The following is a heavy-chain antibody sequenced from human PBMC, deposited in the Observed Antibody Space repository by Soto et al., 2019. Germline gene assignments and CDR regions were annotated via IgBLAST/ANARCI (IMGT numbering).Heavy chain of an antibody. Sequence: ASVKVSCKASRFTFTSYAMYWVRQSPGQRLEWMGWINAGNGSTSYAQKLQGRVTMTRDTSTSTAYMELRSLRSDDTAVYYCARGVGSGSYYNQYNWFDPWGQGTLVTVSS. CDR1: RFTFTSYA. J-gene: IGHJ5*02. V-gene: IGHV1-3*01. D-gene: IGHD3-10*01. CDR3: ARGVGSGSYYNQYNWFDP. CDR2: INAGNGST.